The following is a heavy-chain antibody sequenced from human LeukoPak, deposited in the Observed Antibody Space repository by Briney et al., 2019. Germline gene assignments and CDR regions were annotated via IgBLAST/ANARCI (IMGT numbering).Heavy chain of an antibody. CDR3: ARDVAAAASHVDY. CDR2: ISTTGNTR. D-gene: IGHD2-15*01. Sequence: GGSLRLSCAASGFTFSSGEMNWVRQAPGKGLEWVSYISTTGNTRYYADSVKGRFTVSRDNAKNSLYLQMNSLRAEDTAVYYCARDVAAAASHVDYWGQGTLVTVSS. V-gene: IGHV3-48*03. J-gene: IGHJ4*02. CDR1: GFTFSSGE.